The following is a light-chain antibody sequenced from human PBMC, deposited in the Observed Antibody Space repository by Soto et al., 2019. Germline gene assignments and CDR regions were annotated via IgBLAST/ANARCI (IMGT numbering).Light chain of an antibody. Sequence: EIVLTQSPATLSLSPGERPTLSCSASQSVSSSYLAWYQQRPGQAPRLLIYGASSRATGIPDRFSGSGSGTDFTLTISRLEPEDFAVYYCQQYGSSPWTFGGGTKVDIK. V-gene: IGKV3-20*01. CDR1: QSVSSSY. CDR3: QQYGSSPWT. J-gene: IGKJ4*02. CDR2: GAS.